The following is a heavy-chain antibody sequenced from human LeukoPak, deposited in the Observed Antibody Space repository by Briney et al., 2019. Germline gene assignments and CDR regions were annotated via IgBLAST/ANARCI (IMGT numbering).Heavy chain of an antibody. Sequence: SVKVSCKASGGTFSSYAISWVRQAPGQGLEWMGGIIPTFGTANYAQKFQGRVTITADESTGTAYMELSSLRSEDTAVYYCARASGGYYDDAFDIWGQGTMVTVSS. V-gene: IGHV1-69*13. CDR2: IIPTFGTA. D-gene: IGHD3-22*01. CDR1: GGTFSSYA. CDR3: ARASGGYYDDAFDI. J-gene: IGHJ3*02.